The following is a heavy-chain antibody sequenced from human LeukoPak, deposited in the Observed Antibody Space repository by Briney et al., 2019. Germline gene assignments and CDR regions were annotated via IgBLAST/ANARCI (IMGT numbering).Heavy chain of an antibody. V-gene: IGHV3-33*01. CDR1: GFTFSTYG. J-gene: IGHJ6*02. Sequence: GGSLRLSCAASGFTFSTYGMHWVRQAPDKGLEWVAVIWYDGSNKYYGDSVKGRFTISRDNSKNTLYLQMDSLRAEDTAVYYCARDPYSSTWSYGMDVWGQGTTVTVSS. CDR3: ARDPYSSTWSYGMDV. D-gene: IGHD6-13*01. CDR2: IWYDGSNK.